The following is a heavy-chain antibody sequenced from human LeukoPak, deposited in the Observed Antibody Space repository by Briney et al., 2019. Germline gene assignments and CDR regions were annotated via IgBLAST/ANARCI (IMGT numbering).Heavy chain of an antibody. D-gene: IGHD3-10*01. CDR2: IKGDGSII. J-gene: IGHJ5*02. CDR3: ARDHSYLGNCFDP. CDR1: GFTSSSYW. V-gene: IGHV3-74*01. Sequence: GGSLRLSCAASGFTSSSYWMHWVRQAPGKGLVWVSRIKGDGSIISYADSVKGRFTISRDNAKNTLYLQMNSLRAEDTAVYYCARDHSYLGNCFDPWGQGTLVTVSS.